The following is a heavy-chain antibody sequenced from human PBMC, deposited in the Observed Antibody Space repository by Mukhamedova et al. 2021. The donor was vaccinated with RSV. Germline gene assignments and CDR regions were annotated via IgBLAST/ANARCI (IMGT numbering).Heavy chain of an antibody. CDR3: ARRDPPDY. Sequence: AASGFTFGIYWMSWVRQAPGKGLEWVANIKQDGAEKYYVDSVKGRFTISRGNAKNSLYLQMNSLRAEDSAVYYCARRDPPDYW. CDR1: GFTFGIYW. J-gene: IGHJ4*01. CDR2: IKQDGAEK. V-gene: IGHV3-7*03.